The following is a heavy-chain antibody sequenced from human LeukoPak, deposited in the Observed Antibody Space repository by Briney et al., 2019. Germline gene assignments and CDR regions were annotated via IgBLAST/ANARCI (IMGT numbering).Heavy chain of an antibody. J-gene: IGHJ4*02. Sequence: PGGSLRLSCAASGFTFSRFAMHWVRQTPGKGMEYVSGVSSDGGSTFYANSVKGRFTISRDNSKNTLSLQMGSLRAEDMAVYYCARDTAPLSWFGEFLSLDYWGQGAPVIVSS. CDR1: GFTFSRFA. CDR3: ARDTAPLSWFGEFLSLDY. V-gene: IGHV3-64*01. CDR2: VSSDGGST. D-gene: IGHD3-10*01.